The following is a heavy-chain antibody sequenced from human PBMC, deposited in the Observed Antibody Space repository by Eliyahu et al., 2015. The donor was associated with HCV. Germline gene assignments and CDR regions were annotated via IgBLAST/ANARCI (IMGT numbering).Heavy chain of an antibody. J-gene: IGHJ6*02. CDR3: ARDGGPDGVGMDV. CDR1: GDSISSYY. Sequence: QVQLQESGPGLVKPSETLSLTCTVSGDSISSYYWTWIRQPPGKGLEWIGYIYYSGSTNYNPSLKSRVTISVDTSKNQFSLKLSSVTAADTAVYYCARDGGPDGVGMDVWGQGTTVTVSS. CDR2: IYYSGST. V-gene: IGHV4-59*01. D-gene: IGHD2-15*01.